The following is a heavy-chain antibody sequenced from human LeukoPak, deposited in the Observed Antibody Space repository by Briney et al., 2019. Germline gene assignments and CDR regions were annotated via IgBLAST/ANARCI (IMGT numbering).Heavy chain of an antibody. Sequence: GGSLRLSCAASGFTFSSYAMSWVRQAPGKGLEWVSAISGSGGSTYYADSVKGRFTISRDNSKNTLYLQMNSLRAEDTAVYYCAKDRGYGGKSSYYFDYWGQGTLVTVSS. CDR3: AKDRGYGGKSSYYFDY. CDR2: ISGSGGST. V-gene: IGHV3-23*01. D-gene: IGHD4-23*01. J-gene: IGHJ4*02. CDR1: GFTFSSYA.